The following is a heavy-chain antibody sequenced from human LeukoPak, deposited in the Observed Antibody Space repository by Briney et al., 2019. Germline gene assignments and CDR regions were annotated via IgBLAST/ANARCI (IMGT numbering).Heavy chain of an antibody. D-gene: IGHD3-22*01. Sequence: GRSLRLSCSASGFAFSNYGVHCVRQAPGKGLEWVAVIWYDGSYKYYADSVKGRFTISRDNSKNTLYLQMNSLRAEDTAVYYCAREYFYDSSGYSDAFDIWGRRPMLTVSS. V-gene: IGHV3-33*01. CDR3: AREYFYDSSGYSDAFDI. CDR2: IWYDGSYK. CDR1: GFAFSNYG. J-gene: IGHJ3*02.